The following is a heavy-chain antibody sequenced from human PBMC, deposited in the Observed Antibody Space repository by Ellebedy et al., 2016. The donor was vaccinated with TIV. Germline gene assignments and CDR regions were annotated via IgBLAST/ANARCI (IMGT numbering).Heavy chain of an antibody. Sequence: AASVKVSCKASGGTFSSYAISWVRQAPGQGLEWMGGIIPIFGTANYAQKFQGRVTITADESTSTAYMELSSLRSEDTAVYYCARGSHLVTGYYYYYYGMDVWGQGTTVTVSS. D-gene: IGHD2-21*02. V-gene: IGHV1-69*13. CDR3: ARGSHLVTGYYYYYYGMDV. CDR2: IIPIFGTA. J-gene: IGHJ6*02. CDR1: GGTFSSYA.